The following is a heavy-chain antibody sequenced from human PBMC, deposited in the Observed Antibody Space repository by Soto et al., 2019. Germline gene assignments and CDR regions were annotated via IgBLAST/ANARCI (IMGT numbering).Heavy chain of an antibody. V-gene: IGHV3-49*04. Sequence: GGSLRLSCTASGFTFGDYAMSWVRQAPGKGLEWVGFIRSKAYGGTTEYAASVKGRFTISRDDSKSIAYLQMNSLKTEDTAVYYCTRDGYPDYYYYGMDAWGQGTTVTVSS. CDR2: IRSKAYGGTT. CDR1: GFTFGDYA. J-gene: IGHJ6*02. CDR3: TRDGYPDYYYYGMDA. D-gene: IGHD1-1*01.